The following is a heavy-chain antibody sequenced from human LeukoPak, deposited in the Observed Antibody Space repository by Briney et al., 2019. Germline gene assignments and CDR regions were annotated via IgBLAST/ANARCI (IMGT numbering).Heavy chain of an antibody. CDR1: GFTFDDYG. V-gene: IGHV3-20*04. J-gene: IGHJ4*02. D-gene: IGHD3-22*01. CDR3: ARDGDYYDSSGYYNPYYFDC. Sequence: GGSLRLSCAASGFTFDDYGMSWVRQAPGKGLEWVSGINWNGGSTGYADSVKGRFTISRDNAKNSLYLQMNSLRAEDTALYYCARDGDYYDSSGYYNPYYFDCWGQGTLVTVSS. CDR2: INWNGGST.